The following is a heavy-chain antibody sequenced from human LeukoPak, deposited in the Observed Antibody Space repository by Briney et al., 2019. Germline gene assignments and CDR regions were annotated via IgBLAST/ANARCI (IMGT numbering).Heavy chain of an antibody. CDR1: GFAFSNYE. V-gene: IGHV3-48*03. CDR3: ATVNQYGGNSIDY. J-gene: IGHJ4*02. D-gene: IGHD4-23*01. CDR2: ISTSGSTI. Sequence: GGSLRLSCAAPGFAFSNYEMNWVRQAPGKGLEWVSYISTSGSTIHYADSVKGRFTFSRDNAKNSVYLQMNSLRAEDTAVYYCATVNQYGGNSIDYWGQGTLVTVSS.